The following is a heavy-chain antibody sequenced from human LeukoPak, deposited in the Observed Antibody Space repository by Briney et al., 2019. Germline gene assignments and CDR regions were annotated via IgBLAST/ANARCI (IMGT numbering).Heavy chain of an antibody. CDR3: ARRLRFLENYFDY. D-gene: IGHD3-3*01. CDR1: GFSFSNYV. J-gene: IGHJ4*02. Sequence: GGSLKLSCAASGFSFSNYVMQWVRQVPGKGLEWVALIAHDGSNKYYADSVKGRFTISRDNSRSILYLQMNSLRPEDTAVYYCARRLRFLENYFDYWGQGTLVTVSS. CDR2: IAHDGSNK. V-gene: IGHV3-30*03.